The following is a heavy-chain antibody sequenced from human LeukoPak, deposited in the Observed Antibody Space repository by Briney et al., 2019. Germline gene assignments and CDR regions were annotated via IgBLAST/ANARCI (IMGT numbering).Heavy chain of an antibody. CDR3: ARDATYSRGFDP. Sequence: GRSLRLSCAASGFTFSSNSMNSVRHAPRKGLEWGSSISISSSYIYYADSVKGRFTISSDNAKHPLYLQMNSLRGEDTAVYYCARDATYSRGFDPWGQGTLVTVSS. CDR1: GFTFSSNS. J-gene: IGHJ5*02. V-gene: IGHV3-21*01. CDR2: ISISSSYI. D-gene: IGHD5-12*01.